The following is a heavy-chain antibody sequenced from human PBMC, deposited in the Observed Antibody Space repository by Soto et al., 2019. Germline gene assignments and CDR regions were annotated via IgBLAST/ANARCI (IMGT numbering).Heavy chain of an antibody. Sequence: PGGSLRLSCAASGFTFSTYGMHWVRQAPGQGLEWVAVISFDGTNEYYGDSVKGRFTISRDDSKNTLYLQMHSLRADDTAVYYCAKDLRHGYNYPIDYWGQGTLVTVSS. J-gene: IGHJ4*02. V-gene: IGHV3-30*18. CDR3: AKDLRHGYNYPIDY. CDR2: ISFDGTNE. CDR1: GFTFSTYG. D-gene: IGHD5-12*01.